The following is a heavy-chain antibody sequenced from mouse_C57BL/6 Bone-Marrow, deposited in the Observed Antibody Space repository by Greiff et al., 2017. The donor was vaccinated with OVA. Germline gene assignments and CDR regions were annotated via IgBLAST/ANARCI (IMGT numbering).Heavy chain of an antibody. CDR2: IHPSDSDT. CDR3: AITHGSSYRFAY. J-gene: IGHJ3*01. V-gene: IGHV1-74*01. D-gene: IGHD1-1*01. Sequence: QVQLKQPGAELVKPGASVKVSCKASGYTFTSYWMHWVKQRPGQGLEWIGRIHPSDSDTNYNQKFKGKATLTVDKSSSTAYMQLSSLTSEDSAVYYCAITHGSSYRFAYWGQGTLVTVSA. CDR1: GYTFTSYW.